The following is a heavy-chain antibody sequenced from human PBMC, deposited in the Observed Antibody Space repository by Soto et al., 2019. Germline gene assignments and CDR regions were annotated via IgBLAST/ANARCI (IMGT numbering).Heavy chain of an antibody. J-gene: IGHJ6*02. Sequence: SETLSLTCTVSGGSISSYYGGWIRQPPGKGLEWIGSIYYSGSTYYNPSLKSRVTISVDTSKNQFSLKLSSVTAADTAVYYCAGLRYYYDSSGLYGMDVWGQGTTVTVSS. CDR2: IYYSGST. CDR1: GGSISSYY. CDR3: AGLRYYYDSSGLYGMDV. V-gene: IGHV4-39*01. D-gene: IGHD3-22*01.